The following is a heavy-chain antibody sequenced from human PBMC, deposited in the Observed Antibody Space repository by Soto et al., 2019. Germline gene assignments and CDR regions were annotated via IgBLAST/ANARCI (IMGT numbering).Heavy chain of an antibody. D-gene: IGHD6-13*01. J-gene: IGHJ6*02. Sequence: VQLVESGGGLVQPGGSLRLSCAASGFTFSSYEMNWVRQAPGKGLEWVSYISSSGSTIYYADSVKGRFTISRDNAKNSLYLQMNSLRAEDTAVYYCARSDSSSWYYYYYGMDVWDQGTTVTVSS. CDR3: ARSDSSSWYYYYYGMDV. CDR1: GFTFSSYE. CDR2: ISSSGSTI. V-gene: IGHV3-48*03.